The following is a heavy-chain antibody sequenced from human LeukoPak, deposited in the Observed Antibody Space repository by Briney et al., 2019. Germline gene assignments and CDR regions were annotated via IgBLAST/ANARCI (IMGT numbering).Heavy chain of an antibody. J-gene: IGHJ5*02. CDR1: GGTFSSYA. Sequence: ASVKVSCKASGGTFSSYAISWVRQAPGQGLEWMGWMNPNSGNTGYAQKFQGRVTMTRNTSITTAYMELSSLRSEDTAVYYCARGIKWESTSWGQGTLVTVSS. CDR2: MNPNSGNT. CDR3: ARGIKWESTS. D-gene: IGHD1-26*01. V-gene: IGHV1-8*02.